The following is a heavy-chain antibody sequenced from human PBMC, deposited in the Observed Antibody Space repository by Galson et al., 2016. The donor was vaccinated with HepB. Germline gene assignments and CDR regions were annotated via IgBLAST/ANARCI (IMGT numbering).Heavy chain of an antibody. J-gene: IGHJ4*02. Sequence: SCKASGFSFTTYGFYWVRQAPGQGLEWMGWISGENGNRNYGTKVQDRVTLTTVISATTVYMELRSLRSDDTAMYYCARDLWFGELGPPGYWGQGTLVTVSS. CDR1: GFSFTTYG. CDR2: ISGENGNR. CDR3: ARDLWFGELGPPGY. V-gene: IGHV1-18*01. D-gene: IGHD3-10*01.